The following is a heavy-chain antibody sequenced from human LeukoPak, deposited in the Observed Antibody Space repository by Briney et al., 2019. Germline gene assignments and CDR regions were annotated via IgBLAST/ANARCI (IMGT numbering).Heavy chain of an antibody. CDR1: GGSISSSYYY. D-gene: IGHD2-15*01. J-gene: IGHJ4*02. Sequence: SETLSLACTVSGGSISSSYYYWAWTRQPPGKGLEWIGSLLYSGSTNYNPSLRSRVSISVDTTKNQFFLKLNSVTAADTAVYLCARRDCSGASCSFDYWGQGALVTVS. V-gene: IGHV4-39*07. CDR2: LLYSGST. CDR3: ARRDCSGASCSFDY.